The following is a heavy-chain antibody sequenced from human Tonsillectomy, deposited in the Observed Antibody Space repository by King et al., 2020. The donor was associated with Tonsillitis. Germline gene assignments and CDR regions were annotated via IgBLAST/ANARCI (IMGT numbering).Heavy chain of an antibody. CDR1: GFTFSSYW. J-gene: IGHJ4*02. CDR2: IDHHGSDN. V-gene: IGHV3-7*04. CDR3: ARGYLGYVFLDY. D-gene: IGHD5-12*01. Sequence: VQLVESGGGLVQPGGSLRLSCAASGFTFSSYWMSWVRQAPGKGLEWLANIDHHGSDNYYLDSLKGRFPVSRDNGKNSLYLQMNSLRAEDTAVYYCARGYLGYVFLDYWGQGTLVTVSS.